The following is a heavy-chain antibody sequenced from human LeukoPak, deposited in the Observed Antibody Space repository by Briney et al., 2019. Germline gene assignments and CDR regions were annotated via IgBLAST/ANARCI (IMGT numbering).Heavy chain of an antibody. CDR3: AREGGSSWVRDQFDY. Sequence: ASVKVSCKASGYTFTGYYMHWVRQAPGQGLGWMGWINPNSGGTNYAQKFQGWVTMTRDTSTSTAYMELSRLRSDDTAVYYCAREGGSSWVRDQFDYWGQGTLVTVSS. J-gene: IGHJ4*02. CDR2: INPNSGGT. D-gene: IGHD6-13*01. CDR1: GYTFTGYY. V-gene: IGHV1-2*04.